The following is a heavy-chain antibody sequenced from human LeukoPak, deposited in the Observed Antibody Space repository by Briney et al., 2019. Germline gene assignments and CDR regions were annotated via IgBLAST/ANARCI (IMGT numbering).Heavy chain of an antibody. Sequence: SEALSLTCAVYGGSFRGYYWSWIRQPPGKGLEWIGYLYLGGSTHYNPSLRTRVTISLDRSKNQLSLNLTSVTAADTAVYYCARASDYGAPRDAFDIWGQGTTVTVSS. CDR1: GGSFRGYY. V-gene: IGHV4-34*01. CDR2: LYLGGST. CDR3: ARASDYGAPRDAFDI. D-gene: IGHD4-17*01. J-gene: IGHJ3*02.